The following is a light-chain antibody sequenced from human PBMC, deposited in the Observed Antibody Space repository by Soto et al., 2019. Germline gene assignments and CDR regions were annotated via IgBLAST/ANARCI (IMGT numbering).Light chain of an antibody. J-gene: IGKJ1*01. CDR2: GAS. V-gene: IGKV3-15*01. CDR3: HHYSTWHWT. Sequence: EIVMTQSPATLSVSPGERATLSCRASQSVSSKLAWYQQKPGQGPRLLIYGASTRATGIPARFSGSGSGTEFTLTHITLQSEDFAVYYSHHYSTWHWTFDQRTKVEIK. CDR1: QSVSSK.